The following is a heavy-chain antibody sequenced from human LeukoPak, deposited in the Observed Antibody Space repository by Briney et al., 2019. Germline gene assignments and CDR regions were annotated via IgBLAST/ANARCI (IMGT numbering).Heavy chain of an antibody. CDR1: GGSISSSNW. CDR2: IYHSGST. V-gene: IGHV4-4*02. J-gene: IGHJ4*02. D-gene: IGHD5-18*01. CDR3: ASYSRVHRRGYSYGSYYFDY. Sequence: SETLSLTCAVSGGSISSSNWWSWVRQPPGKGLEWIGEIYHSGSTNYNPSFKSRVTISVDRSKNQFSLKLSSVTAADTAVYYCASYSRVHRRGYSYGSYYFDYWGQGTLVTVSS.